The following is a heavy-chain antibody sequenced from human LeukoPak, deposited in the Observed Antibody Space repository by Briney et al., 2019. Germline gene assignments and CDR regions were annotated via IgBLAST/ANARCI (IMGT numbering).Heavy chain of an antibody. J-gene: IGHJ3*02. D-gene: IGHD1-26*01. Sequence: SETLSLTCTVSGGSISSYYWSWIRQPAGQGLEWIGRIYTSGSTNYNPSLKSRVTMSVDTSKNQFSLKLSSVTAADTAVYYCARDGSPRGIVGATRRGPAFDIWGQGTMVTVSS. CDR2: IYTSGST. CDR3: ARDGSPRGIVGATRRGPAFDI. CDR1: GGSISSYY. V-gene: IGHV4-4*07.